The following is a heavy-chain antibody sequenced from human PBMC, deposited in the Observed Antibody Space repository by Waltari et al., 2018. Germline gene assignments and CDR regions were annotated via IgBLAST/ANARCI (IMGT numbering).Heavy chain of an antibody. Sequence: QVQLVQSGAEVKKPGASVKVSCKASGYTFTSYGISWVRQAPGQGLEWMGWISAYNGNTNYAQKLQGRVTMTTDTSTSTAYMELRSLRSDDTAVYYCARDRSSSLLWFRESIYGYWGQGTLVTVSS. J-gene: IGHJ4*02. CDR1: GYTFTSYG. CDR3: ARDRSSSLLWFRESIYGY. D-gene: IGHD3-10*01. CDR2: ISAYNGNT. V-gene: IGHV1-18*01.